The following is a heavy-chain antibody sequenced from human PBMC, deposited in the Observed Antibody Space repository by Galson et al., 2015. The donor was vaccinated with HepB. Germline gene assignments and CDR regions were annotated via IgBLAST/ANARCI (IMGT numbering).Heavy chain of an antibody. D-gene: IGHD6-19*01. CDR3: ARQWLVEGEVYAFDI. V-gene: IGHV3-21*01. J-gene: IGHJ3*02. Sequence: SLRLSCAASGFTFSSYSMNWVRQAPGKGLEWVSSISSSSSYIYYADSVKGRFTISRDNAKNSLYLQMNSLRAEDTAVYYCARQWLVEGEVYAFDIWGQGTMVTVSS. CDR2: ISSSSSYI. CDR1: GFTFSSYS.